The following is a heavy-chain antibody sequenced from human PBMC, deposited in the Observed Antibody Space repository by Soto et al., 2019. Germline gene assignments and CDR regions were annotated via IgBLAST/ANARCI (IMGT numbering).Heavy chain of an antibody. J-gene: IGHJ5*02. V-gene: IGHV4-39*01. D-gene: IGHD3-10*01. CDR2: IYYSGST. Sequence: SETLSLTCTVSGGSISSSSYYWGWIRQPPGKGLEWIGSIYYSGSTYYNPSLKSRVTISVDTSKNQFSLKLSSVTAADTAVYYCARHWAVRGLIRTNWFDPWGQGTLVTVSS. CDR3: ARHWAVRGLIRTNWFDP. CDR1: GGSISSSSYY.